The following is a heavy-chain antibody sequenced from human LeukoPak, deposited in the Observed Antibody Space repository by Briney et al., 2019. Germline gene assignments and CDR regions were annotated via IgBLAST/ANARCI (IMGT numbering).Heavy chain of an antibody. CDR2: IKQDGSEK. CDR3: AREGNYCSSTSCSPISFDY. CDR1: GFTFSSYW. Sequence: GGSLRLSCAASGFTFSSYWMSWVRQAPGKGLEWVANIKQDGSEKYYVDSVKGRFTISRDNAKNSLYLQMNSLRAEDTAVYYCAREGNYCSSTSCSPISFDYWGQGTLVTVSS. V-gene: IGHV3-7*01. J-gene: IGHJ4*02. D-gene: IGHD2-2*01.